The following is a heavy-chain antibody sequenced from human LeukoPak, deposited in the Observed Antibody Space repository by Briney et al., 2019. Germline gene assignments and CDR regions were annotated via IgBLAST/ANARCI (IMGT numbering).Heavy chain of an antibody. CDR3: ARSGTTVTTIIDY. CDR2: ISGSSSYI. CDR1: GFTFSAYT. V-gene: IGHV3-21*01. D-gene: IGHD4-17*01. J-gene: IGHJ4*02. Sequence: GGSLRLSCAASGFTFSAYTMNWVRQAPGKGLEWVSSISGSSSYIYEADSLKGRFTISRDNAENSLYLQMNSLRAEDTAVYYCARSGTTVTTIIDYWGQGTLVTVSS.